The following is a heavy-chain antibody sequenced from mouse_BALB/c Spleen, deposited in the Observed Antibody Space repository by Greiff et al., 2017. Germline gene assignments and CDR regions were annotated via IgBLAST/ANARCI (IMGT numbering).Heavy chain of an antibody. D-gene: IGHD2-4*01. CDR2: IDPSDSET. Sequence: VQVVESGPQLVRPGASVKISCKASGYSFTSYWMHWVKQRPGQGLEWIGMIDPSDSETRLNQKFKDKATLTVDKSSSTAYMQLSSPTSEDSAVYYCARSGDYDYAWFAYWGQGTLVTVSA. CDR1: GYSFTSYW. J-gene: IGHJ3*01. CDR3: ARSGDYDYAWFAY. V-gene: IGHV1S126*01.